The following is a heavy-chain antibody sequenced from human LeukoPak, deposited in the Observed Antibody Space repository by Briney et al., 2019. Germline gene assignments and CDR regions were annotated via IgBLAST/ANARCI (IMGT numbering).Heavy chain of an antibody. CDR1: GDSVTSGGYY. D-gene: IGHD2-21*02. J-gene: IGHJ3*02. V-gene: IGHV4-31*11. CDR2: ISNSGTT. CDR3: ARDVVVTSSPDAFDI. Sequence: SGTLSLTCAVSGDSVTSGGYYWTWIRQHPGKGLEWIGYISNSGTTSYNPSLKSRVSISVDTSNNQFSLRLSSVTAADTAVYYCARDVVVTSSPDAFDIWGQGTMVTVSS.